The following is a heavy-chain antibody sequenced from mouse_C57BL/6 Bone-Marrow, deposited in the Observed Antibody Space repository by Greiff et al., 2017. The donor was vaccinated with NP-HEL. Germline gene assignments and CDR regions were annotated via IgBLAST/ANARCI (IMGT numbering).Heavy chain of an antibody. Sequence: QVQLQQSGPELVKPGASVKISCKASGYAFSSSWMNWVKQRPGKGLEWIGRLYPGDGDTNYNGKFKGKATLTADKSSSTAYMQLSSLTSEDSAVYFCARSRWAWFAYWGQGTLVTVSA. V-gene: IGHV1-82*01. D-gene: IGHD1-1*02. CDR2: LYPGDGDT. CDR1: GYAFSSSW. CDR3: ARSRWAWFAY. J-gene: IGHJ3*01.